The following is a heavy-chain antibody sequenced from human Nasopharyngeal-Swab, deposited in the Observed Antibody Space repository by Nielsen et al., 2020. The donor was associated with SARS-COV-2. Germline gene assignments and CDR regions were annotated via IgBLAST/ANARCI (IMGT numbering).Heavy chain of an antibody. D-gene: IGHD3-22*01. J-gene: IGHJ3*02. Sequence: GGSLRLSCTASGFTFGDYAMSWVRQAPGKGLEWVGFIRGKAYGGTTEYAASVKGRFTISRDDSKSIAYLQMNSLKTEDTAVYYCTLDSSGYYPHDAFDIWGQGTMVTVSS. CDR1: GFTFGDYA. CDR3: TLDSSGYYPHDAFDI. V-gene: IGHV3-49*04. CDR2: IRGKAYGGTT.